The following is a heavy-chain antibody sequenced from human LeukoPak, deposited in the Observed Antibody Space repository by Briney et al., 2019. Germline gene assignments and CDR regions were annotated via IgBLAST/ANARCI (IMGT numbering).Heavy chain of an antibody. V-gene: IGHV5-51*01. CDR3: ARLGRSGRNWRAEY. Sequence: GESLKISCKGSGYIFTNYWIGWVRQMPGKGLEWMGIIYPGDSDTTYSPSFQGQVTISADKSISTAYLQWSSLKASDTAMYYCARLGRSGRNWRAEYWGQGTLATVSS. CDR1: GYIFTNYW. D-gene: IGHD1-1*01. CDR2: IYPGDSDT. J-gene: IGHJ4*02.